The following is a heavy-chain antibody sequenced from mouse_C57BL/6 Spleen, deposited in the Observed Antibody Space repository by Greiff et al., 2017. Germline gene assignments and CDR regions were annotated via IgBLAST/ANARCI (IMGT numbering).Heavy chain of an antibody. J-gene: IGHJ2*01. D-gene: IGHD2-4*01. CDR3: ASGGIYYDYENLDY. CDR1: GYTFTDYN. CDR2: INPNNGGT. Sequence: VQLQQSGPELVKPGASVKMSCKASGYTFTDYNMHWVKQSHGKSLEWIGYINPNNGGTSYNQKFKGKATLTGNKSSSTAYMELRGLTSEDSAVYYCASGGIYYDYENLDYWGQGTTLTVSS. V-gene: IGHV1-22*01.